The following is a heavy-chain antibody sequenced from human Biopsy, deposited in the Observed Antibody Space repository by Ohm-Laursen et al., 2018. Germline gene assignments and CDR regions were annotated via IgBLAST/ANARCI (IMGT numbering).Heavy chain of an antibody. D-gene: IGHD4-11*01. CDR2: ISYDGRGE. J-gene: IGHJ2*01. Sequence: SLRLSCTASGFTFTSYAMHWVRQAPGKGLEWVAVISYDGRGEYYADSLQSRFIISRDNPKNTVDLQMNSLRAEDTAVYFCARDGKRWDYSTYFSWHFDLWGRGTLVTVSS. CDR3: ARDGKRWDYSTYFSWHFDL. CDR1: GFTFTSYA. V-gene: IGHV3-30*03.